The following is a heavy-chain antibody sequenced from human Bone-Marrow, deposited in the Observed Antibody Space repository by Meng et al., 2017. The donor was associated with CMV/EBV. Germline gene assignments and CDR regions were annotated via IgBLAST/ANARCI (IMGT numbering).Heavy chain of an antibody. CDR1: GFTFSSYA. J-gene: IGHJ4*02. CDR3: ARVLGGATASGY. V-gene: IGHV3-30-3*01. D-gene: IGHD1-26*01. CDR2: ISYDGSNK. Sequence: GESLKISCAASGFTFSSYAMHWVRQAPGKGLEWVAVISYDGSNKYYADSVKGRFTISRDKSKNTLYLQMNSLRAEDTAVYYCARVLGGATASGYWGQGTLVTVSS.